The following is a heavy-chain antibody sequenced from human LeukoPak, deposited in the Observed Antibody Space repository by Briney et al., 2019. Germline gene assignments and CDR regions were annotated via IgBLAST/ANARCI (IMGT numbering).Heavy chain of an antibody. Sequence: PGGSLRLSCSASGFTFSRYAMHWVRQAPGKGLEYVSGINDNGGRTHYADSVKGRFTISRDNSKNTLYLQMNSLRADDTAVYYCARDGSYCSSTSCSEGYYGMDVWGQGTTVTVSS. CDR2: INDNGGRT. CDR3: ARDGSYCSSTSCSEGYYGMDV. D-gene: IGHD2-2*01. J-gene: IGHJ6*02. V-gene: IGHV3-64*04. CDR1: GFTFSRYA.